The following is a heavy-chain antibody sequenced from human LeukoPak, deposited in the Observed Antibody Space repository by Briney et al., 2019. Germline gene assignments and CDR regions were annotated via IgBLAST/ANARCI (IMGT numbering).Heavy chain of an antibody. CDR2: INPDGSAK. J-gene: IGHJ4*02. CDR3: ARLFGGVTTFDY. V-gene: IGHV3-7*01. D-gene: IGHD4-17*01. Sequence: GGSLRLSCAASGVSISTYWMSWVRQGPGKGLEWVASINPDGSAKRYVDSVQGRFTISRDNAKNSLYLQMNSLSAEDTALFYCARLFGGVTTFDYWGQGTLVTVSS. CDR1: GVSISTYW.